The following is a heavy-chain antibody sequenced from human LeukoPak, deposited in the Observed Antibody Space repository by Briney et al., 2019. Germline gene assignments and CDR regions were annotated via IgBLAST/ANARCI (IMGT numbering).Heavy chain of an antibody. D-gene: IGHD6-13*01. V-gene: IGHV4-34*01. J-gene: IGHJ4*02. Sequence: SETLSLTCAVYGGSFSGYYWSWIRQPPGKGLEWIGEINHSGSTNYNPSLKSRVTISVDTSKNQFSLKLSSATAADTAVYYCARVLEAASFDYWGRGTPVTVSS. CDR2: INHSGST. CDR1: GGSFSGYY. CDR3: ARVLEAASFDY.